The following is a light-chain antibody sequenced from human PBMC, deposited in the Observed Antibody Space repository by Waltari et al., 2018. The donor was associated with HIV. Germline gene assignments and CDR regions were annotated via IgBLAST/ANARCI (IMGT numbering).Light chain of an antibody. J-gene: IGLJ3*02. Sequence: QSALTQPASMSGSPGQSITISCTGSSNDVGGYNYVSWYQQHPGKAPRLMIYDVSTRPSGGSGRFSGSKSGDTASLTISGLQPEDEADYYCESYTSTSVWVFGGGTRLTVL. CDR1: SNDVGGYNY. CDR2: DVS. V-gene: IGLV2-14*03. CDR3: ESYTSTSVWV.